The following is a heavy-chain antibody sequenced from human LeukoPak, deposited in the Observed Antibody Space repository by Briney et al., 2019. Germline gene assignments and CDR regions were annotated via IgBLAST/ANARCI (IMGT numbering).Heavy chain of an antibody. V-gene: IGHV4-4*09. CDR1: GGPISAYY. Sequence: SETLSLTCTVTGGPISAYYWNWIRQSPGKGLEWIWHTYSGTTTYNPSLKSRVTISVDTSKNEFSLKLSSVTAADTAVYYCARRLRTYFDYWGQGSLVTVSS. J-gene: IGHJ4*02. CDR2: TYSGTT. CDR3: ARRLRTYFDY.